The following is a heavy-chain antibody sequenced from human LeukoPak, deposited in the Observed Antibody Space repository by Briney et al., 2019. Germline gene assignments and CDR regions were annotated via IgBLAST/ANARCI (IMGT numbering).Heavy chain of an antibody. CDR3: AKGGSGSYYIYYFDY. Sequence: PGGSLRLSCAASGFXFSSYAISWVRQAPGKGLEWVSVISGSGGSTNYADSVKGRFTISRDNSKNTLYLQMNSLRGEDTAVYYCAKGGSGSYYIYYFDYWGQGTLVTVSS. V-gene: IGHV3-23*01. D-gene: IGHD3-10*01. CDR1: GFXFSSYA. J-gene: IGHJ4*02. CDR2: ISGSGGST.